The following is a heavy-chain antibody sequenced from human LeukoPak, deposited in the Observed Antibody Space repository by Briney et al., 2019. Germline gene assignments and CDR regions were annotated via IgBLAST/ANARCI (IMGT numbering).Heavy chain of an antibody. D-gene: IGHD4-17*01. J-gene: IGHJ6*03. CDR1: GGSFSGYY. V-gene: IGHV4-34*01. Sequence: SETLSLTCAVYGGSFSGYYWSWIRQPPGKGLEWIGEINHSGSTNYNPSLKSRVTISVDTSKNQFSLKLSSVTAADTAVYYCARGWYGDLLYYYYYMDVWSKGTTVTVSS. CDR3: ARGWYGDLLYYYYYMDV. CDR2: INHSGST.